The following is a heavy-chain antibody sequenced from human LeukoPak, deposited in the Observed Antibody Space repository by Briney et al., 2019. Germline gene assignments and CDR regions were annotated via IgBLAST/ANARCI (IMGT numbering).Heavy chain of an antibody. CDR2: IYTSGTT. D-gene: IGHD4-11*01. CDR3: AGGTYRKFFDY. CDR1: GGSISSYY. V-gene: IGHV4-4*07. Sequence: SETLSPTCTVSGGSISSYYWSWIRQPAGKGLEYIGRIYTSGTTNYNPSLKSRVTMSIDTSKNQFSLNLNSVTAADTAIYYCAGGTYRKFFDYWGQGTLVTVSS. J-gene: IGHJ4*02.